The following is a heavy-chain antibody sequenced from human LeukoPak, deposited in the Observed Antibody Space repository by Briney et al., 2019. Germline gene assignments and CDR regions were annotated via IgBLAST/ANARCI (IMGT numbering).Heavy chain of an antibody. Sequence: GGSLRLSCAASGLTFSSYAMSWVRQAPGKGLEWVSGISDSVSTTYYADPVKGRFTISRDNSKNTLYLQMNSLRAEDTAVYYCAKGHFKDSSGYYPYYFDYWGQGTLVTVSS. J-gene: IGHJ4*02. V-gene: IGHV3-23*01. D-gene: IGHD3-22*01. CDR2: ISDSVSTT. CDR3: AKGHFKDSSGYYPYYFDY. CDR1: GLTFSSYA.